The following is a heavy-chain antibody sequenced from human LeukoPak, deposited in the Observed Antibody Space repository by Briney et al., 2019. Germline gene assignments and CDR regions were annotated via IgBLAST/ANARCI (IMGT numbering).Heavy chain of an antibody. D-gene: IGHD5-24*01. CDR3: AGARVEMATIAQYYFDY. V-gene: IGHV3-13*01. Sequence: GGSLRLSCAASGFTFSSYDMHWVRQATGKGLEWVSAIGTAGDTYYPGSVKGRFTISRENAKNSLYLQMNSLRAGDTAVYYCAGARVEMATIAQYYFDYWGQGTLVTVSS. CDR2: IGTAGDT. J-gene: IGHJ4*02. CDR1: GFTFSSYD.